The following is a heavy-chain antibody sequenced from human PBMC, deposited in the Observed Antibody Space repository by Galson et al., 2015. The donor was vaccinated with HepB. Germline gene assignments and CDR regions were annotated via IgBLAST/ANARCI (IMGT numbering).Heavy chain of an antibody. J-gene: IGHJ4*02. CDR3: ARDYRSGSDFDY. CDR1: TFIFSTYS. CDR2: ISSSSTTI. Sequence: SLRLSCAASTFIFSTYSMNWVRQAPGKGLEWVSYISSSSTTIYYADSVKGRFTISRDNAKSSLYLQMNSLRAEDTAVYYCARDYRSGSDFDYWGQGTLVTVSS. D-gene: IGHD3-16*02. V-gene: IGHV3-48*04.